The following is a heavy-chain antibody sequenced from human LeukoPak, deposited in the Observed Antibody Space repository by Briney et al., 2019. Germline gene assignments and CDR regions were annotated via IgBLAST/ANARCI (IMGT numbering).Heavy chain of an antibody. Sequence: PSETLSLTCTVSGGSLSSYYWSWIRQPPGKGLEWIGYIYYSGSTNYNPSLKSRVTISVDTSKNQFSLKLSSVTAADTAVYYCARANRMVGRYAYYFDYWGQGTLDTVSS. CDR3: ARANRMVGRYAYYFDY. CDR1: GGSLSSYY. J-gene: IGHJ4*02. D-gene: IGHD3-16*01. V-gene: IGHV4-59*01. CDR2: IYYSGST.